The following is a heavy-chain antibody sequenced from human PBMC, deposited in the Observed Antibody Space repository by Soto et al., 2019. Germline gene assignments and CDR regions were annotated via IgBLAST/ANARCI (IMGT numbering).Heavy chain of an antibody. Sequence: PSGTLALTCAVSGDSIGRYDCMWIRQRPGKGLESIGYLYYGRSANYNPSLKSRVTLSVDTSTNQCSLTLSSMTAADTAVYYCALRSMAVAPEYWGQGTLVT. CDR3: ALRSMAVAPEY. V-gene: IGHV4-59*01. J-gene: IGHJ4*02. CDR2: LYYGRSA. CDR1: GDSIGRYD. D-gene: IGHD3-3*02.